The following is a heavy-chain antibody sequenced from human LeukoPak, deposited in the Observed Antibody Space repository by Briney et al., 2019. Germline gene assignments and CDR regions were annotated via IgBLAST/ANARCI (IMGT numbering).Heavy chain of an antibody. D-gene: IGHD2-2*02. CDR1: GFTFNNAW. V-gene: IGHV3-15*01. CDR2: IKSKTDGGTT. Sequence: GGSLRLSCVASGFTFNNAWMSWVRQAPGKGLEWVGRIKSKTDGGTTDYAAPVKGRFTLSRDDSKNTLYLQMNSLKTEDTALYYCATRLPYTNTGFDFWGQGTLVTVSS. J-gene: IGHJ4*02. CDR3: ATRLPYTNTGFDF.